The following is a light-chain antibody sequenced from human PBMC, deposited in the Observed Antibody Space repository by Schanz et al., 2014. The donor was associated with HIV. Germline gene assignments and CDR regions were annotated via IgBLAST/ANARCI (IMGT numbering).Light chain of an antibody. Sequence: IQLTQSPSSLSASVGDRVTITCRASQSISTWLAWYQQKPGKAPKVLIYKATTLESGVPSRFSGSGSGTDFTLTISRLEPEDFAVYYCQQYGSSPRTFGQGTKVEIK. CDR2: KAT. J-gene: IGKJ1*01. CDR3: QQYGSSPRT. CDR1: QSISTW. V-gene: IGKV1-5*03.